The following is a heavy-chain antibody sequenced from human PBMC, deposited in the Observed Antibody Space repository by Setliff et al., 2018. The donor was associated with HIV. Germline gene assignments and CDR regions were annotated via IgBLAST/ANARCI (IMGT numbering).Heavy chain of an antibody. D-gene: IGHD6-13*01. V-gene: IGHV1-69*10. CDR2: IIPVFGMT. CDR3: ARADSSNWYHVDY. J-gene: IGHJ4*02. Sequence: SVKVSCKASGYTFTNYYIHWVRQARGQGPEWLGGIIPVFGMTDYAQNFQGRLTITADTSTSTAYMELSSLRSEDTAVYYCARADSSNWYHVDYWGQGTLVTVSS. CDR1: GYTFTNYY.